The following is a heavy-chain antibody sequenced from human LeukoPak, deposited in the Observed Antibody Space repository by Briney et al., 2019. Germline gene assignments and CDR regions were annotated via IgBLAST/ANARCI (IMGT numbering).Heavy chain of an antibody. Sequence: GGSLRLSCAASGFTFSSYDMSWVRQAPGKGLEGGSSLSYSGGGTYYADSVKGRFTISRDNSKNPLDLQMNSLRAGDTAIYYCAKTFSSTWSDWYFDLGGRGTLVTVSS. J-gene: IGHJ2*01. CDR1: GFTFSSYD. V-gene: IGHV3-23*01. D-gene: IGHD6-13*01. CDR2: LSYSGGGT. CDR3: AKTFSSTWSDWYFDL.